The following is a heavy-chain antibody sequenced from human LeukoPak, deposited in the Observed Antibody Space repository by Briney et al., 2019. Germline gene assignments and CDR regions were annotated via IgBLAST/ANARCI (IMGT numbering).Heavy chain of an antibody. D-gene: IGHD6-13*01. Sequence: ASVKVSCKASGYTFTGYYMHWVRQAPGQGLEWMGIINPSGGSTSYAQKFQGRVTMTRDMSTSTVYMELSSLRSEDTAVYYCARGLAARDAFDIWGQGTMVTVSS. J-gene: IGHJ3*02. CDR2: INPSGGST. CDR3: ARGLAARDAFDI. CDR1: GYTFTGYY. V-gene: IGHV1-46*01.